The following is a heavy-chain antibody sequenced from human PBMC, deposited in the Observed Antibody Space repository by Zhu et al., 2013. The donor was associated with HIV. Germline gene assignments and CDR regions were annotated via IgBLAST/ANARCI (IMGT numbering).Heavy chain of an antibody. D-gene: IGHD5-12*01. J-gene: IGHJ6*02. CDR1: GGTFSSYA. Sequence: QVQLVQSGAEVKKPGSSVKVSCKASGGTFSSYAISWVRQAPGQGLEWMGGIIPIFGTANYAQKFQGRVTITADKSTSTAYMELSSLRSEDTAVYYCARGRDSGYDYFPLLYYYYYGMDVWGRRDRRSPSP. V-gene: IGHV1-69*06. CDR2: IIPIFGTA. CDR3: ARGRDSGYDYFPLLYYYYYGMDV.